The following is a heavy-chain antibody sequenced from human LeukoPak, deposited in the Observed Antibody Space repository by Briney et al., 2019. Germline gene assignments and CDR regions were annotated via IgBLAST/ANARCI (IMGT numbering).Heavy chain of an antibody. J-gene: IGHJ6*03. CDR1: GGSISSYY. CDR3: ARDGPNIVVVPAAIRSYYYYYMDV. Sequence: SETLSLTCTVPGGSISSYYWSWIRQPPGKGLEWIGYIYYSGSTNYNPSLKSRVTISVDTSKNQFSLKLSSVTAADTAVYYCARDGPNIVVVPAAIRSYYYYYMDVWGKGTTVTVSS. D-gene: IGHD2-2*02. V-gene: IGHV4-59*01. CDR2: IYYSGST.